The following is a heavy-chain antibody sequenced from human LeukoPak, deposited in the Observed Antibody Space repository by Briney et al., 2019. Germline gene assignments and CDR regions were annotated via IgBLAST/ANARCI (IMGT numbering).Heavy chain of an antibody. CDR2: IYTSGST. CDR3: ALSGCGGSCYPGTFDY. J-gene: IGHJ4*02. CDR1: GGSISSYY. V-gene: IGHV4-4*07. D-gene: IGHD2-15*01. Sequence: SETLSLTCTVSGGSISSYYWSWIRQPAGKGLEWIRRIYTSGSTNYNPSLKSRVTMSVDTSKNQFSLKLSSVTAADTAAYYCALSGCGGSCYPGTFDYWGQGTLVTVSS.